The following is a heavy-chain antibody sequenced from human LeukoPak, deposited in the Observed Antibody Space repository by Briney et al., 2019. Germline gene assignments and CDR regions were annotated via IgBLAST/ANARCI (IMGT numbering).Heavy chain of an antibody. CDR3: WGYGDYPNLFDY. Sequence: ASVKVSCKASGYTFTGYYMHWVRRAPGQGLEWMGWINPNSGGTNYAQKFQGRVTMTGDTSISTAYMELSRLRSDDTAVYYCWGYGDYPNLFDYWGQGTLVTVSS. CDR2: INPNSGGT. CDR1: GYTFTGYY. D-gene: IGHD4-17*01. V-gene: IGHV1-2*02. J-gene: IGHJ4*02.